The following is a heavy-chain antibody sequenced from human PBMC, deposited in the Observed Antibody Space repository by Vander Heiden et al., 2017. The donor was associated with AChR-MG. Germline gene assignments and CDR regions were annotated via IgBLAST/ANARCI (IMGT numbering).Heavy chain of an antibody. CDR1: GFTSSSHS. J-gene: IGHJ3*02. D-gene: IGHD3-22*01. V-gene: IGHV3-21*01. Sequence: EVQLVVSGGARVKPGGSLSLSRAASGFTSSSHSKHWARQAPGEGLEGVSSIRSSSSNINYANSEKDRFTISRNNPKNSVYMQMNSLRAKDRAVYYCAKDRGYYDSSGYYPHAFDIWGQGTMVTVSS. CDR3: AKDRGYYDSSGYYPHAFDI. CDR2: IRSSSSNI.